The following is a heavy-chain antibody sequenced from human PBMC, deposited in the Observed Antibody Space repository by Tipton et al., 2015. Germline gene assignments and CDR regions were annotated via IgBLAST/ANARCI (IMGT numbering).Heavy chain of an antibody. D-gene: IGHD2-21*01. V-gene: IGHV4-39*01. CDR2: FYYTQTT. J-gene: IGHJ4*02. Sequence: TLSLTCTVSGGSISSSSEYWGWIRQPPGKGLEWIASFYYTQTTYYNPSLKSRVTISLDTSKNQFSLKLSSVTAADTAVYYCARGWCPDYWGQGTLVTVSS. CDR3: ARGWCPDY. CDR1: GGSISSSSEY.